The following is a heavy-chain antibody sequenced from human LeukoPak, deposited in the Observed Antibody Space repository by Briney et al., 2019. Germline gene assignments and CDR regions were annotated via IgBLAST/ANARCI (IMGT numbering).Heavy chain of an antibody. D-gene: IGHD3-10*01. CDR3: AREEWFGELRSYYFDY. Sequence: ASVKVSCKASGYTFTGYYTHWVRQAPGQGLEWMGWINPNSGGTNYAQKFQGRVTMTRDTSISTAYMELSRLRSDDTAVYYCAREEWFGELRSYYFDYWGQGTLVTVSS. CDR1: GYTFTGYY. CDR2: INPNSGGT. J-gene: IGHJ4*02. V-gene: IGHV1-2*02.